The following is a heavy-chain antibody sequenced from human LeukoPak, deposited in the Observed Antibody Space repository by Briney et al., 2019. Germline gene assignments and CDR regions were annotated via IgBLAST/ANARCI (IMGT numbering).Heavy chain of an antibody. D-gene: IGHD6-13*01. CDR1: GFTFSSYA. CDR2: ISGSGGST. J-gene: IGHJ4*02. CDR3: ANDPGYSSSWLTFDY. Sequence: GGSLRLSCAASGFTFSSYAMSWVRQAPGKGLEWVSAISGSGGSTYYADSVKGRFTISRDNSKNTLYLQMNSLRAEDTAIYYCANDPGYSSSWLTFDYWGQGTLVTVSS. V-gene: IGHV3-23*01.